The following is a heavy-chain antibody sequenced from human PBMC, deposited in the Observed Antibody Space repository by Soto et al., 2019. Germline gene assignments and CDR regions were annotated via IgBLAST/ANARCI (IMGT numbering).Heavy chain of an antibody. J-gene: IGHJ3*02. CDR3: ARDESSYYASSGPSDAFDI. CDR2: ISAYNGNT. CDR1: GYTFTSYG. D-gene: IGHD3-22*01. V-gene: IGHV1-18*01. Sequence: GASVKVSCKASGYTFTSYGISWVRQAPGQGLEWMGWISAYNGNTNYAQKLQGRVTMTTDTSTSTAYMELRSLRSDDTAVYYCARDESSYYASSGPSDAFDIWGQGTMVTVSS.